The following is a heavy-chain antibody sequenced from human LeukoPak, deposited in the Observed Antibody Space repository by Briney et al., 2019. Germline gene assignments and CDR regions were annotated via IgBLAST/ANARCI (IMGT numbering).Heavy chain of an antibody. D-gene: IGHD5-18*01. J-gene: IGHJ4*02. CDR3: ARAAMVPYYFDY. Sequence: GGSLRLSCAPSGFTVSSNYMSWVRQAPGKGLEWVSVIYSCSSTYYADSVNGRFTISRDNSKNTLYLQMNSLRAGDTAVYYCARAAMVPYYFDYWGQGTLVTVSS. V-gene: IGHV3-66*01. CDR2: IYSCSST. CDR1: GFTVSSNY.